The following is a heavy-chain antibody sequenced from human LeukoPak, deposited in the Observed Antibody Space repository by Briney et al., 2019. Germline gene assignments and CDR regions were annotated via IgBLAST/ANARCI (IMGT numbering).Heavy chain of an antibody. CDR2: IYYSGST. CDR3: ATSYHYYCMDV. J-gene: IGHJ6*03. CDR1: GGSISSYY. Sequence: SETLSLTCTVSGGSISSYYWSWIRQPPGKGLEWIGYIYYSGSTNYNPSLKSRVTISVDTSKNQFSLKLSSVTAADTAVYYCATSYHYYCMDVWGKGTTVTISS. V-gene: IGHV4-59*01.